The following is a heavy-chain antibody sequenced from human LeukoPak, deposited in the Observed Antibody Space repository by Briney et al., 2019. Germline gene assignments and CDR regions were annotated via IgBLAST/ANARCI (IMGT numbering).Heavy chain of an antibody. D-gene: IGHD4-17*01. CDR1: GFTFSDYW. J-gene: IGHJ4*02. V-gene: IGHV3-74*01. CDR2: IHSDGGTT. CDR3: AKTSFGDFLHYFDY. Sequence: GGSLRLSCAASGFTFSDYWIHWVRQAPGKGLVWVSLIHSDGGTTNYADSVKGRFTISRDNAKNTLYLQMNSLRAEDTAVYYCAKTSFGDFLHYFDYWGQGTLVTVSS.